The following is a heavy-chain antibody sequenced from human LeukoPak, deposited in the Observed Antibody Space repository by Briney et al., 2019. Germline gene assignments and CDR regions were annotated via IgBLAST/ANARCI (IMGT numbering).Heavy chain of an antibody. V-gene: IGHV3-30*02. J-gene: IGHJ4*02. D-gene: IGHD6-19*01. CDR1: GFTFSSYG. CDR3: AKDKYNSGWLNYFDY. CDR2: IRYNGNNP. Sequence: GGSLRLSCAASGFTFSSYGMHWVRQAPGKGLEWVAFIRYNGNNPYYIDSVKGRFTISRDNSKNTLYLQMNSLRGEDTAVYYCAKDKYNSGWLNYFDYWGQGTLVTVSS.